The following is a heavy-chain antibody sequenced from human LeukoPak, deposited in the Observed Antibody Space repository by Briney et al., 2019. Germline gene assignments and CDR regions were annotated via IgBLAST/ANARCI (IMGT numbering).Heavy chain of an antibody. CDR1: GGTFSSYA. CDR2: IIPILGIA. CDR3: ARAYSVVAANNWFDP. D-gene: IGHD2-15*01. J-gene: IGHJ5*02. Sequence: ASVKVSCKASGGTFSSYAISWLRQAPGQGLEWMGRIIPILGIANYAQKFQGRVTITADKSTSTAYMELSSLRSEDTAVYYCARAYSVVAANNWFDPWGQGTLVTVSS. V-gene: IGHV1-69*04.